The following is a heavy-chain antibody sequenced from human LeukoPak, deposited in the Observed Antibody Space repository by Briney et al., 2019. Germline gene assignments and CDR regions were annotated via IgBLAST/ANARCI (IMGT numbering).Heavy chain of an antibody. Sequence: GGSLRLSCAASGFTFSDYYMSWVRQAPGKGLEWVSLISWDGGSTYYADSVKGRFTISRDNSKNSLYLQMNSLRTEDTALYYCAKGDTAMVISSGLGYWGQGTLVTVSS. J-gene: IGHJ4*02. CDR1: GFTFSDYY. D-gene: IGHD5-18*01. CDR2: ISWDGGST. V-gene: IGHV3-43*01. CDR3: AKGDTAMVISSGLGY.